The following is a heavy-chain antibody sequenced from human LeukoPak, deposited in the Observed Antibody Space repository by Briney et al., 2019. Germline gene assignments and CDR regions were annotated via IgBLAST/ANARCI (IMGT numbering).Heavy chain of an antibody. CDR1: GYSFTSYW. CDR3: ARSLYYYGSGSYYNWNDVGDY. D-gene: IGHD3-10*01. V-gene: IGHV5-51*01. CDR2: IYPGDSDT. Sequence: GESLKISCKGSGYSFTSYWIGWVRQMPGKGLEWMGIIYPGDSDTRYSPSFQGQVTISADKSISTAYLQWSSLKASDTAMYYCARSLYYYGSGSYYNWNDVGDYWGQGTLVTVSS. J-gene: IGHJ4*02.